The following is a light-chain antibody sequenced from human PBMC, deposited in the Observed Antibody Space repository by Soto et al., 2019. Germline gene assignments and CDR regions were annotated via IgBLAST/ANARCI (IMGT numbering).Light chain of an antibody. V-gene: IGKV1-39*01. CDR3: KQSYSTLWP. Sequence: DLQMTHSPSCLSASVADRATITCGASQSISSYLNWYQQKPGKDPKILIYAASSLQSGVQSRFSGSGSGTDFTLTIRSLQPEDFATYYCKQSYSTLWPLGKGKKVDIK. CDR2: AAS. CDR1: QSISSY. J-gene: IGKJ1*01.